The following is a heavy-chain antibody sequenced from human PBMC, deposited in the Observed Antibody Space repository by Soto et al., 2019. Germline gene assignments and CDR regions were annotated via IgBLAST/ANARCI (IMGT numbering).Heavy chain of an antibody. J-gene: IGHJ6*03. D-gene: IGHD3-3*01. V-gene: IGHV4-34*01. CDR3: ARGGSAVLRFLEWLFGYYMDV. CDR2: INHSGST. CDR1: GGSFSGYY. Sequence: SETLSLTCAVYGGSFSGYYWSWIRQPPGKGLEWIGEINHSGSTNHNPSLKSRVTISVDTSKNQFSLKLSSVTAADTAVYYCARGGSAVLRFLEWLFGYYMDVWGKGTTVTVSS.